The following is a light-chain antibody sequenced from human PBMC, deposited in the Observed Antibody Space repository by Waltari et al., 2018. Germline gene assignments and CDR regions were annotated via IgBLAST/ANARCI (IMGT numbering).Light chain of an antibody. V-gene: IGLV2-14*03. Sequence: QSALTQPASVSESPGQSITISCTGSSSDIGSCNFVSWYQQHPGKAPKLIIYDVTRRPSGVSVRFAGSKSGNTASLTISGLQTEDEAHYYCSSFTTNTTVMFGGGTKLTVL. CDR2: DVT. CDR3: SSFTTNTTVM. J-gene: IGLJ3*02. CDR1: SSDIGSCNF.